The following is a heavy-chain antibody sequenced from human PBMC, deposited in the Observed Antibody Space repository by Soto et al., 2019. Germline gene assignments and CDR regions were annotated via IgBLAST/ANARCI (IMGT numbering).Heavy chain of an antibody. Sequence: SETLSLTCSVSGGSITSTSYYWGWIRQHPGKGLEWIGYIYYSGSTYYNPSLKSRVTISVDTSKNQFSLKLSSVTAADTVVYYCARVGGINWFDPWGQGTLVTVSS. CDR1: GGSITSTSYY. D-gene: IGHD3-16*01. V-gene: IGHV4-31*03. J-gene: IGHJ5*02. CDR3: ARVGGINWFDP. CDR2: IYYSGST.